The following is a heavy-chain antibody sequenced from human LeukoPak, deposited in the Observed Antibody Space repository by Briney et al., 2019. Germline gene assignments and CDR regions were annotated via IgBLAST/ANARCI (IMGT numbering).Heavy chain of an antibody. Sequence: PGGSLRLSCAASGFTFSSYSMNWVRQAPGKGLEWVSSISSSSSYIYYADSVKGRFTISRDNAKNSLYLQMNSLRAEDTAVYYCARGGGPSGWYDYWGQGTLVTVSS. CDR2: ISSSSSYI. CDR1: GFTFSSYS. V-gene: IGHV3-21*01. CDR3: ARGGGPSGWYDY. J-gene: IGHJ4*02. D-gene: IGHD6-19*01.